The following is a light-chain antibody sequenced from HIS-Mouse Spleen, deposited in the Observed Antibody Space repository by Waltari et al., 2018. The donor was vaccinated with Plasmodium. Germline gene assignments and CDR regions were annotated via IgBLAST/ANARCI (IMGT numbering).Light chain of an antibody. CDR1: KSGDKY. V-gene: IGLV3-1*01. CDR3: QAWDSSTVV. CDR2: QES. J-gene: IGLJ2*01. Sequence: SYELTQPPSVSVSPGQTASITCSGDKSGDKYACWYQQKPGQSPVLVIYQESKRPSGIAERFSGSNSGNTATLTISGTQAMDEADYYCQAWDSSTVVFGGGTKLTVL.